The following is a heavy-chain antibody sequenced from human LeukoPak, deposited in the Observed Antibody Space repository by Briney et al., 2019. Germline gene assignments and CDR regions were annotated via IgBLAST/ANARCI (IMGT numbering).Heavy chain of an antibody. CDR1: GDSISSGAYS. D-gene: IGHD3-10*01. V-gene: IGHV4-30-2*01. J-gene: IGHJ5*02. CDR3: ARELWFANAPGSWLDP. CDR2: IFHTGST. Sequence: SETLSLTCVVSGDSISSGAYSWSWVRQPPGKGLEWIGYIFHTGSTFYNPSLKSRLTISVDNSKNQFSLRLSSVTAADTAVYYCARELWFANAPGSWLDPWGQGTLVTVSS.